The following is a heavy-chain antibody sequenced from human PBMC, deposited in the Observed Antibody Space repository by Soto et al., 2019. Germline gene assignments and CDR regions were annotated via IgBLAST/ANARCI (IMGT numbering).Heavy chain of an antibody. J-gene: IGHJ5*02. D-gene: IGHD3-10*01. CDR2: ISAYNGNN. CDR1: GYTFTSYG. V-gene: IGHV1-18*01. Sequence: ASVKVSCKASGYTFTSYGISWVRQAPGQGLEWMGWISAYNGNNNYAQKLQGRVTMTNDTSTRTAYMELRSLGSDDTAVYYCARDTRFGEVSWFDPWGQGTLVTVSS. CDR3: ARDTRFGEVSWFDP.